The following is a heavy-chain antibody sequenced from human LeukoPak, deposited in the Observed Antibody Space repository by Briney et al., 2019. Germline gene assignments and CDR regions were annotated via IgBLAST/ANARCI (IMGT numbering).Heavy chain of an antibody. CDR1: GYTFVDYF. J-gene: IGHJ4*02. V-gene: IGHV1-69-2*01. Sequence: ASVKVSCKISGYTFVDYFMHWVRQAPGKGFEWMGLIDPEDGETKYAEKSQGRITINADTSIDTAYLELSSLTSADTAMYFCSTPPGYWGQGTLVTVSS. CDR3: STPPGY. CDR2: IDPEDGET.